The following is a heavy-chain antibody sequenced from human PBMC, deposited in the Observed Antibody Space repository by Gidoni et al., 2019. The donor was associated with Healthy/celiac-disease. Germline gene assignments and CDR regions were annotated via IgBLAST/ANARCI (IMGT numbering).Heavy chain of an antibody. D-gene: IGHD2-15*01. Sequence: QVQLVESGGGVVQPGRSLRLSCAASGFTFSSYAMHWVRQAPGKGLEWVAVISYDGSNKYYADSVKGRFTISRDNSKNTLYLQMNSLRAEDTAVYYCARGLGYCSGGSCYNWFDPWGQGTLVTVSS. CDR2: ISYDGSNK. CDR1: GFTFSSYA. J-gene: IGHJ5*02. V-gene: IGHV3-30-3*01. CDR3: ARGLGYCSGGSCYNWFDP.